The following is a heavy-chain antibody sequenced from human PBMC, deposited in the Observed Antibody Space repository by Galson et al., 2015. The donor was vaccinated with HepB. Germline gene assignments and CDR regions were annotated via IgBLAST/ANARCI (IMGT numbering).Heavy chain of an antibody. J-gene: IGHJ5*02. CDR1: GFTFSSYS. D-gene: IGHD2-2*01. CDR2: ISSSSSYI. CDR3: ATEGGGYCSSTSCYHGYDWFDP. Sequence: SLRLSCAASGFTFSSYSMNWVRQAPGKGLEWVSSISSSSSYIYYADSVKGRFTISRDNAKNSLYLQVNSLRAEDTAVYYCATEGGGYCSSTSCYHGYDWFDPWGRGTLVTVSS. V-gene: IGHV3-21*01.